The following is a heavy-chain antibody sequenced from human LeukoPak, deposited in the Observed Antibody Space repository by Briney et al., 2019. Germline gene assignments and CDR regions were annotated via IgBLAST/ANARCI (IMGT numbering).Heavy chain of an antibody. V-gene: IGHV1-8*01. D-gene: IGHD1-7*01. J-gene: IGHJ1*01. CDR1: GYTFMKYA. CDR2: MNPNSGNT. CDR3: ATGGGTN. Sequence: ASVKVSCKASGYTFMKYAISWVRQAPGQGLEWMGWMNPNSGNTGYAQKFPGRVTMTRNTSISTAYMELSSLRSEDTAVYYCATGGGTNWGQGTLVTVSS.